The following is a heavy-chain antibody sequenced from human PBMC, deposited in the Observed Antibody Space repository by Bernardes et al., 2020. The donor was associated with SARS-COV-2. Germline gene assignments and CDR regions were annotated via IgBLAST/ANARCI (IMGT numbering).Heavy chain of an antibody. CDR1: GFIFSSSG. V-gene: IGHV3-30*18. Sequence: GGSLHLSCAASGFIFSSSGLHWVRQAPGPGLAWVAVISYDGSNKYYADSVKGRFTISRDNSKNTLYLQMNSLRAEDTAVYYCAKDTTYYDFWSGYLGGSDYYYYYGMDVWDQGTTVTVSS. CDR2: ISYDGSNK. J-gene: IGHJ6*02. D-gene: IGHD3-3*01. CDR3: AKDTTYYDFWSGYLGGSDYYYYYGMDV.